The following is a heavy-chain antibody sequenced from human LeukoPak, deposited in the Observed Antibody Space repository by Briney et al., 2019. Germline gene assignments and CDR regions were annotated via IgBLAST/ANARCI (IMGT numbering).Heavy chain of an antibody. D-gene: IGHD3-22*01. CDR1: GVTLSNYG. Sequence: GSLRLSCAVSGVTLSNYGMSWVRQAPGKGLEWVAGIGDSGGSTNYADSVKGRFTISRDNPKNTLYLQMNSLRAEDTAVYFCAKRGVVIRVILVGFHKAAYYFDSWGQGALVTVSS. V-gene: IGHV3-23*01. J-gene: IGHJ4*02. CDR3: AKRGVVIRVILVGFHKAAYYFDS. CDR2: IGDSGGST.